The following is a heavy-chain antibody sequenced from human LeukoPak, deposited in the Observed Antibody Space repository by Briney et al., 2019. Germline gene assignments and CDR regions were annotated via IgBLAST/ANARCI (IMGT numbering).Heavy chain of an antibody. D-gene: IGHD2-15*01. CDR2: IHYSGST. V-gene: IGHV4-59*01. J-gene: IGHJ6*03. CDR3: ARDPPCSGGSCYSVGYYYYMDV. CDR1: GGSISGYF. Sequence: SETQSLTCTVSGGSISGYFWSWIRQPPGKGLEWIGYIHYSGSTNYNPSLRSRVTISVDASKNQFSLTLSSVTAADAAVYYCARDPPCSGGSCYSVGYYYYMDVWGKGTTVTVSS.